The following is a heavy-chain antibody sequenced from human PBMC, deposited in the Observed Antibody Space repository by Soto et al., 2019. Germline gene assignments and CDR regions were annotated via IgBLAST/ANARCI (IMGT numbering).Heavy chain of an antibody. CDR2: IKSKAHGGTT. Sequence: EVQLEESRGGLIKPGESLTLACAASDFILSDAWMKWVRQAPGKGLEWVGRIKSKAHGGTTDYAAPLKGRFTILRDDSKNTLYLQMNSLQTEDTAMYYCASYRDSSGRRRYDYWGQGALVTVSS. CDR1: DFILSDAW. V-gene: IGHV3-15*07. CDR3: ASYRDSSGRRRYDY. J-gene: IGHJ4*02. D-gene: IGHD3-22*01.